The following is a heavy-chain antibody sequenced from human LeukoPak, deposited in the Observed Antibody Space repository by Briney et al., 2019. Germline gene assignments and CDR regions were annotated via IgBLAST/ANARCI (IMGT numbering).Heavy chain of an antibody. CDR2: ISGSGGST. D-gene: IGHD3-22*01. V-gene: IGHV3-23*01. CDR3: AKDHLIDWPTSYYFDY. J-gene: IGHJ4*02. Sequence: PGGSLRLSCAASGFTFSSYAMSWVRQAPGKGLEWVSAISGSGGSTYYADSVKGRFTISRDSSKNTLYLQMNSLRAEDTAVYYCAKDHLIDWPTSYYFDYWGQGTLVTVSS. CDR1: GFTFSSYA.